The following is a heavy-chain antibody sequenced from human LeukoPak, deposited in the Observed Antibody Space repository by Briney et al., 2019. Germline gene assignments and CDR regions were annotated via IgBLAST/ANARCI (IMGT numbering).Heavy chain of an antibody. CDR3: ANTLRESSGREYFDL. V-gene: IGHV3-23*01. J-gene: IGHJ2*01. Sequence: GGSLRLSCAASAFTFSSYAMSCVRQAPGKGLEWVSGVSGSGGSTYYADSVKGRFTISRDNSKNTLYLQLNSLRVEDTAEYYCANTLRESSGREYFDLWGRGTLVTVSS. D-gene: IGHD6-19*01. CDR2: VSGSGGST. CDR1: AFTFSSYA.